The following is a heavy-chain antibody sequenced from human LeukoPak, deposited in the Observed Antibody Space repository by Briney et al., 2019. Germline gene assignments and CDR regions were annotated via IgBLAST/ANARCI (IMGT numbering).Heavy chain of an antibody. CDR2: ISYDGSNK. V-gene: IGHV3-30-3*01. Sequence: GGSLRLSCAASGFTFSSYAMHWVRQAPGKGLEWVAVISYDGSNKYYADSVKGRFTISRDNSKNTLDLQMNSLRAEDTAVYYCARSWGSPDYWGQGTLVTVSS. CDR3: ARSWGSPDY. J-gene: IGHJ4*02. D-gene: IGHD7-27*01. CDR1: GFTFSSYA.